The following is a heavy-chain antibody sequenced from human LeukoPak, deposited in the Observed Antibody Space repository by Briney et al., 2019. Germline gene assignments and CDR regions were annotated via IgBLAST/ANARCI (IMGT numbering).Heavy chain of an antibody. CDR1: GFTFNTYS. CDR2: ISKDSSAT. Sequence: LTGGSLRLSCTASGFTFNTYSMTWARQAPGKGLEWVAAISKDSSATYYADSVKGRFTVSRDNSKNTLYLQMHSLRTEDTAVYYCARGVDVLLWFGELKNDAFDIWGQGTMVTVSS. J-gene: IGHJ3*02. D-gene: IGHD3-10*01. V-gene: IGHV3-23*01. CDR3: ARGVDVLLWFGELKNDAFDI.